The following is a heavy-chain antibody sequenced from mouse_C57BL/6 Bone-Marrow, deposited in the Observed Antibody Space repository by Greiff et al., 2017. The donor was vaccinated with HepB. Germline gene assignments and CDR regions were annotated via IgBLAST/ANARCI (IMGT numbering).Heavy chain of an antibody. CDR1: GFNIKDYY. J-gene: IGHJ1*03. D-gene: IGHD1-1*01. CDR3: ASITTVVASRGYFDV. CDR2: IDPEDGET. V-gene: IGHV14-2*01. Sequence: EVQLQQSGAELVKPGASVKLSCTASGFNIKDYYMHWVKQRTEQGLEWIGRIDPEDGETKYDPKFQGKATITADTSSNTAYLQLSSLTSEDTAVYYCASITTVVASRGYFDVWGTGTTVTVSS.